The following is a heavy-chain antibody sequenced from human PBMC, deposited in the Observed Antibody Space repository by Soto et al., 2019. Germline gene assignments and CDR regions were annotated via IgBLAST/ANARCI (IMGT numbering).Heavy chain of an antibody. V-gene: IGHV3-23*01. J-gene: IGHJ4*02. CDR1: GFTFSSYA. Sequence: PGGSLRLSCAASGFTFSSYAMSWVRQAPGKGLEWVSAISGTGGSTYYADSVKGRFTISRDNSKNTLYLQMNSLRAEDTAVYYCAKDLGEDYDSSGYYPFGYWGQGTLVTVSS. CDR2: ISGTGGST. CDR3: AKDLGEDYDSSGYYPFGY. D-gene: IGHD3-22*01.